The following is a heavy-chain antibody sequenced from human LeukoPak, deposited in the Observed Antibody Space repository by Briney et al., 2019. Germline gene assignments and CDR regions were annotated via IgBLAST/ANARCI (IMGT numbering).Heavy chain of an antibody. CDR2: ISAYNGNT. CDR1: GYTFTSYG. J-gene: IGHJ4*02. CDR3: ATDRGYSSGWSPVSIFGY. Sequence: GASVKVSCKASGYTFTSYGISWVRQAPGQGLEWMGWISAYNGNTNYAQKLQGRVTMTTDTSTSTAYMELRSLRSDDTAVYYYATDRGYSSGWSPVSIFGYWGQGTLVTVSS. D-gene: IGHD6-19*01. V-gene: IGHV1-18*01.